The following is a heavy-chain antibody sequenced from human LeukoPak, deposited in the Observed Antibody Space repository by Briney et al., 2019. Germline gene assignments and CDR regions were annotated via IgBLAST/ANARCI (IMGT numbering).Heavy chain of an antibody. D-gene: IGHD1-26*01. CDR2: ISYDGSNK. V-gene: IGHV3-30-3*02. CDR1: GFTFSSYA. Sequence: PGGSLRLSCAASGFTFSSYAMHWVRQAPGKGLEWVAVISYDGSNKYYADSVKGRFTISRDNSKNTLYLQMNSLRAEDTAVYYCAKMRSRGAWGYHYGMDVWGQGTTVTVSS. J-gene: IGHJ6*02. CDR3: AKMRSRGAWGYHYGMDV.